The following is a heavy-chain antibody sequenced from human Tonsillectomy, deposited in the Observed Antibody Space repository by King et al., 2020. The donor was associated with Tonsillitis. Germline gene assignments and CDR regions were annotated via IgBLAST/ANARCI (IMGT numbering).Heavy chain of an antibody. D-gene: IGHD6-19*01. Sequence: LQLQESGPGLVKPSETLSLTCIVSGGPITKSIYYWGWIRQPPGKGLEWIGSIFYAGTTYNNPSLESRLTMSVDTSKNQFSLKLKSVTAADTAVYYCARQEATGWPSYFDYWGHGTLVTVSS. V-gene: IGHV4-39*01. CDR2: IFYAGTT. J-gene: IGHJ4*01. CDR1: GGPITKSIYY. CDR3: ARQEATGWPSYFDY.